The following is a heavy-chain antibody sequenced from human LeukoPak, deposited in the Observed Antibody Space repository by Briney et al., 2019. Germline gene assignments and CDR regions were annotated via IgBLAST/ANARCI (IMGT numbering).Heavy chain of an antibody. D-gene: IGHD3-22*01. Sequence: SVKVSCKASGGTFSSYTISWVRQAPGQGLEWMGGIIPIFGTTTYAQKFQGRVTVITDASTSTVYMELSSLRSEDTAVYYCATMTTFDPWGQGTLVTVSP. J-gene: IGHJ5*02. CDR1: GGTFSSYT. V-gene: IGHV1-69*05. CDR3: ATMTTFDP. CDR2: IIPIFGTT.